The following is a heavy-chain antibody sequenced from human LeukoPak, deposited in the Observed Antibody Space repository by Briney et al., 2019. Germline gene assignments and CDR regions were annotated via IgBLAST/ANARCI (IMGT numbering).Heavy chain of an antibody. V-gene: IGHV5-51*01. Sequence: PGESLKISCKGSGYSFTSYWIGWVRQMPGKGLEWMGIIYPGDSDTRYSPSFQGQVTISADKSISTAYLQWSSLKASDTAMYYCARVGPRDYYYYGMDVWGQGTTVTVSS. CDR2: IYPGDSDT. CDR3: ARVGPRDYYYYGMDV. CDR1: GYSFTSYW. J-gene: IGHJ6*02. D-gene: IGHD1-26*01.